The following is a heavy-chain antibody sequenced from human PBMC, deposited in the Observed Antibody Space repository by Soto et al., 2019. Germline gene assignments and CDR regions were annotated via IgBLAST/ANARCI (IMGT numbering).Heavy chain of an antibody. J-gene: IGHJ4*02. CDR3: ARDRVHSSWYRAGFDY. CDR1: GFTFSSYS. Sequence: PGGSLRLSCAASGFTFSSYSMNWVRQAPGKGLEWVSYISSSSSTIYYADSVKGRFTISRDNAKNSLYLQMNSLRAEDTAVYYCARDRVHSSWYRAGFDYWGQGTLVTVSS. D-gene: IGHD6-13*01. CDR2: ISSSSSTI. V-gene: IGHV3-48*01.